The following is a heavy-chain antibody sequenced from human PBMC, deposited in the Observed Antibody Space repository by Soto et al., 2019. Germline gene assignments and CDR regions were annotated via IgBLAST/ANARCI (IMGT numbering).Heavy chain of an antibody. V-gene: IGHV1-24*01. J-gene: IGHJ5*02. CDR3: AIRGYVDYNWFDP. D-gene: IGHD3-16*01. CDR1: GYTLTELS. CDR2: FDPEDGET. Sequence: ASVKVSCKVSGYTLTELSMHWVRQAPGKGLEWMGGFDPEDGETIYAQKFQGRVTMTEDTSTDTAYMGLSSLRSEDTAVYYCAIRGYVDYNWFDPWGQGTLVTVSS.